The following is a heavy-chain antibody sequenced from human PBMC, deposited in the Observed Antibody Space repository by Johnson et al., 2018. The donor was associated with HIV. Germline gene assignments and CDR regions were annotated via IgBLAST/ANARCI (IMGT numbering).Heavy chain of an antibody. Sequence: VQLVESGGGVVQPGRSLRLSCAASGFTVSSNCMTWVRQAPGKGLEWVSVIYSDDSTYYTDSVRGRFTISRDNSKNTLYLQMSSLRIEDTAVYYCATTGQQQTRRPPRAFDIWGQGTMVTVSS. D-gene: IGHD6-13*01. J-gene: IGHJ3*02. V-gene: IGHV3-66*02. CDR3: ATTGQQQTRRPPRAFDI. CDR1: GFTVSSNC. CDR2: IYSDDST.